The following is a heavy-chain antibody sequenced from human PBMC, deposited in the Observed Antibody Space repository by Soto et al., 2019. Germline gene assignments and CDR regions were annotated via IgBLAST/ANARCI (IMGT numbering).Heavy chain of an antibody. Sequence: GASVKVSCKASGGTFSSYAISWVRQAPGPGLEGVGGIIPIFGTANYAQKFQGRVTITADESTSTAYMELSSLRSEDTAVYYCARGYCSSTSCYGTEYYYGMDVWGQGTTVTVSS. CDR1: GGTFSSYA. J-gene: IGHJ6*02. CDR2: IIPIFGTA. D-gene: IGHD2-2*01. CDR3: ARGYCSSTSCYGTEYYYGMDV. V-gene: IGHV1-69*13.